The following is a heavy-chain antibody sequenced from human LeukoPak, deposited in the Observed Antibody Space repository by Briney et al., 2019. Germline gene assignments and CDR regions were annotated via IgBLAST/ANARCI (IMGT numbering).Heavy chain of an antibody. D-gene: IGHD6-19*01. J-gene: IGHJ6*02. V-gene: IGHV3-23*01. CDR2: ISGSGGST. Sequence: GASLRLSCAASGFTFSSYAMSWVRQAPGKGLEWVSAISGSGGSTYYADSVKGRFTISRDNSKNTLYLQMNSLRAEDTAVYYCAKHPSIAVAAGYYYYYGMDVWGQGTTVTVSS. CDR1: GFTFSSYA. CDR3: AKHPSIAVAAGYYYYYGMDV.